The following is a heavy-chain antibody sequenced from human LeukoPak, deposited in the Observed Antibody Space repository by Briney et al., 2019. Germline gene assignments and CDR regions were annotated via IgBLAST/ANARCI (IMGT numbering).Heavy chain of an antibody. CDR1: GFTFSSYA. V-gene: IGHV3-23*01. Sequence: GGSLTLSCAASGFTFSSYAMSWARQAPGKGLEWVSAISGSGGSTYYADSVKGRFTISRDNSKNTLYLQMNSLRAEDTAVYYCAKLGYDILTGYYRRGTYYFDYWGQETLVTVSS. J-gene: IGHJ4*02. D-gene: IGHD3-9*01. CDR3: AKLGYDILTGYYRRGTYYFDY. CDR2: ISGSGGST.